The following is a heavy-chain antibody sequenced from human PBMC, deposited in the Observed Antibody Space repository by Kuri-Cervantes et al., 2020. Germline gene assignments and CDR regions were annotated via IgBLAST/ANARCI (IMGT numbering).Heavy chain of an antibody. CDR2: INHSGST. Sequence: GSLRLSCAVYGGSFSDYYWSWIRQPPGKGLEWIGEINHSGSTNYNPSLKSRVTISVDTSKNQFSLKLSSVTAADTAVYYCARDDYGDVGGYWGQGTLVTVSS. V-gene: IGHV4-34*01. CDR3: ARDDYGDVGGY. CDR1: GGSFSDYY. J-gene: IGHJ4*02. D-gene: IGHD4-17*01.